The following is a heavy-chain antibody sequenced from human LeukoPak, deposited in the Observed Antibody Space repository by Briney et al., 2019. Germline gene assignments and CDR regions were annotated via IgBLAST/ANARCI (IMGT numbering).Heavy chain of an antibody. CDR2: TNRDDTGV. J-gene: IGHJ6*02. CDR1: GFPFDRYY. V-gene: IGHV3-74*01. Sequence: GGSLRLSCPASGFPFDRYYMHWVRQTPGKGLVWVARTNRDDTGVRYADSVKGRFTISRDNAENQLYLQMNSLRVEDTGVYFCARALPDYYYYGMDVWDRGTTVSVSS. CDR3: ARALPDYYYYGMDV.